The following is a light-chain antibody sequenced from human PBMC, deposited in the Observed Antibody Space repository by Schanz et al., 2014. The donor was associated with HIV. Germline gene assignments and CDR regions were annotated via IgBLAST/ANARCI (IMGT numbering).Light chain of an antibody. V-gene: IGLV2-14*03. CDR3: SSYTSSSTLV. CDR1: SSDVGSYNY. Sequence: QSALTQPASVSGSPGQSITISCTGTSSDVGSYNYVSWYQQHPGKAPKLMIYGVTDRPSGASNRFSGSKSGNTASLTISGLQAEDEADYYCSSYTSSSTLVFGGGTKLTVL. CDR2: GVT. J-gene: IGLJ2*01.